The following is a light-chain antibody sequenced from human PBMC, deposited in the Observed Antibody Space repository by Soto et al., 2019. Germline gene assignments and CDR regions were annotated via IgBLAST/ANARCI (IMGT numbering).Light chain of an antibody. Sequence: EIVLTQSPATLSLSPGERASLSCRASPSVSIYLAWYQQKPGQAPRILIYDASNRDTGIPARFSGSGSGTDCTLTISRLEPEDFEVYYCQQRSNWPITFGQGTRLEIK. CDR2: DAS. CDR1: PSVSIY. V-gene: IGKV3-11*01. J-gene: IGKJ5*01. CDR3: QQRSNWPIT.